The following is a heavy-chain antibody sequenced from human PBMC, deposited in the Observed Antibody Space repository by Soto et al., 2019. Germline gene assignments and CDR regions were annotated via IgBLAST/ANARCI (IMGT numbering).Heavy chain of an antibody. CDR1: GGSISSSNW. CDR2: IYHSGST. D-gene: IGHD5-12*01. V-gene: IGHV4-4*02. Sequence: QVQLQESGPGLVKPSGTLSLTCAVSGGSISSSNWWSWVRQPPGKGLEWIGEIYHSGSTNYNPSLKRRVTISVDKSKNQFSLKLSSVTAADAAVYSWGGGGGWIRRGYFDYWGQGTLVTVSS. CDR3: GGGGGWIRRGYFDY. J-gene: IGHJ4*02.